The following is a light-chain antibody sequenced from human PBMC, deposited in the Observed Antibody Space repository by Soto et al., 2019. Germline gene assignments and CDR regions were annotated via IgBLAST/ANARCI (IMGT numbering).Light chain of an antibody. CDR1: SSDIGTYNY. J-gene: IGLJ2*01. V-gene: IGLV2-14*01. CDR3: IAYRINKAGV. CDR2: EVS. Sequence: QSALSQPASVSGSPGQSITISCTGTSSDIGTYNYVSWYQRHPGKAPKLLLYEVSNRPSGVSTRFSGSRSGNTASLTITGLQAEDEADYYCIAYRINKAGVFGGGTKLTVL.